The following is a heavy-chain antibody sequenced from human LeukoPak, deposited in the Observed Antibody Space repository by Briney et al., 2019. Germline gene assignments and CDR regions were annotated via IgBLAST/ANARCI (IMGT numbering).Heavy chain of an antibody. CDR1: GGSISSSSYY. J-gene: IGHJ5*02. Sequence: SETLSLTCTVSGGSISSSSYYWNWIRQPPGKGLEWIGEINHSGSTNYNPSLKSRVTISLDTSKNQFSLKLSSVTAADTAVYYCARLVNPSLGISWFDPWGQGTLVTVSS. CDR2: INHSGST. V-gene: IGHV4-39*07. CDR3: ARLVNPSLGISWFDP.